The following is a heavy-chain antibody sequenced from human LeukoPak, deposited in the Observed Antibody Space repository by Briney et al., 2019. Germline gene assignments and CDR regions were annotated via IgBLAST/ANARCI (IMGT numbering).Heavy chain of an antibody. CDR2: IYYSGST. J-gene: IGHJ4*02. V-gene: IGHV4-39*01. CDR1: GGSISSSSYY. CDR3: ARHSWPGYSSGWIHPYYFDY. Sequence: PSETLSLTCTVSGGSISSSSYYWGWIRQPPGKGLEWIGSIYYSGSTYYNPSLKSRVTISVDTSKNQFSLKLSSVTAADTAVYYCARHSWPGYSSGWIHPYYFDYWGQGTLVTVSS. D-gene: IGHD6-19*01.